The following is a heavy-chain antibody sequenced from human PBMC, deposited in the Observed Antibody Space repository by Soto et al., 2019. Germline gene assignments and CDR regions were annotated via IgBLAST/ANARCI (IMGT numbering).Heavy chain of an antibody. Sequence: GGSLRLSCAASGFTLTTYAMSWVRQAPGKGLEWVSSISGSGGTAYNVDSVKGRFTISRDNSKNTMYLQMNSLRAEDTALYYCAKARHCDYLTVFGRDFDCLGQGTPLTVSS. CDR1: GFTLTTYA. CDR3: AKARHCDYLTVFGRDFDC. CDR2: ISGSGGTA. J-gene: IGHJ4*02. D-gene: IGHD3-9*01. V-gene: IGHV3-23*01.